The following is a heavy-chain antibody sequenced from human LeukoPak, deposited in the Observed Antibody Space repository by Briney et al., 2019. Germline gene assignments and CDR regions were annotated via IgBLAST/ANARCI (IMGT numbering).Heavy chain of an antibody. J-gene: IGHJ4*02. CDR1: GVSFSGYC. CDR2: INHSGST. D-gene: IGHD3-9*01. CDR3: ARSCRVLRYFDY. Sequence: PSETLSLTCAVYGVSFSGYCWSWIRQPPGKGLVWIGEINHSGSTNYNPSLKSRVTISVDTSKNQLSLKLSSVTAADTAVYYCARSCRVLRYFDYWGQGTLVTVSS. V-gene: IGHV4-34*01.